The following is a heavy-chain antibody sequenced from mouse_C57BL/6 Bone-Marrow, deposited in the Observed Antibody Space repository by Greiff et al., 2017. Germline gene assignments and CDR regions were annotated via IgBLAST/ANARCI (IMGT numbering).Heavy chain of an antibody. J-gene: IGHJ4*01. Sequence: EVQLQQSGPELVKPGASVKISCKASGYSFTDYNMNWVKQSPGKSLEWIGVINPNYGTTSYNQKFKGKATLTVDQSSSTAYIQLNSLTSEDSAVYYSAEGNYDYGGYYAMDYWGQGTSVTVSS. CDR1: GYSFTDYN. V-gene: IGHV1-39*01. D-gene: IGHD2-4*01. CDR2: INPNYGTT. CDR3: AEGNYDYGGYYAMDY.